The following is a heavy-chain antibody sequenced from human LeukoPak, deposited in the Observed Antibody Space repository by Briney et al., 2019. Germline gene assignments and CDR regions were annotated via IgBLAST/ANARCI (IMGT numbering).Heavy chain of an antibody. CDR3: AKNHQGRQRFYDV. D-gene: IGHD1-14*01. Sequence: GGSLRLSCAASGFTFSSYAMSWVRQAPGKGLEWVSAISGSGGSTYYADSVKGRFTISRDNSKNTLYLRMNSLRAEDTAVYYCAKNHQGRQRFYDVWGQGTTVTVSS. CDR2: ISGSGGST. CDR1: GFTFSSYA. J-gene: IGHJ6*02. V-gene: IGHV3-23*01.